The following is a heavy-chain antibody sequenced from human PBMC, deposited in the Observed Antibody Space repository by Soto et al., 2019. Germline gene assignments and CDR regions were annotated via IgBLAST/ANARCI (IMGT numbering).Heavy chain of an antibody. D-gene: IGHD6-13*01. V-gene: IGHV4-30-4*01. J-gene: IGHJ6*02. CDR3: ARDRSAAGTGYYYYGMDV. Sequence: TSETLSLTCTVSGGSISSGDYYWSWIRQPPGKGLEWIGYIYYSGSTYYNPSLKSRVTISVDTSKNQFSLKLSSVTAADTAVYYCARDRSAAGTGYYYYGMDVWGQGTTVTVSS. CDR1: GGSISSGDYY. CDR2: IYYSGST.